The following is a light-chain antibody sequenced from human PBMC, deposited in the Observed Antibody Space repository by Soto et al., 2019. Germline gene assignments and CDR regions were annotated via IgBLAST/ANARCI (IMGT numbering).Light chain of an antibody. CDR3: GAWDRSLSAGV. CDR2: ENN. V-gene: IGLV1-51*02. J-gene: IGLJ3*02. Sequence: QSVLTQPPSVSAAPGQKVSISCSGSSSNVGNHYVSWYQQFPGTAPKLLIYENNKRPSGVPDRFSGSKSGTSATLGITGLQTGDEDDYYCGAWDRSLSAGVFGGGTKVTVL. CDR1: SSNVGNHY.